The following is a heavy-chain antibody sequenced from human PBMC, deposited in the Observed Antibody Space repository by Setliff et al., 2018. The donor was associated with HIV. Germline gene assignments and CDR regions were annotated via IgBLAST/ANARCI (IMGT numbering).Heavy chain of an antibody. CDR2: IYHTGST. J-gene: IGHJ3*02. V-gene: IGHV4-38-2*01. CDR1: GYSISSGYY. D-gene: IGHD2-8*01. CDR3: ARLESGVFDI. Sequence: SLTCAVSGYSISSGYYWAWIRQPPGKGLEWIGHIYHTGSTYSNPSLKRRVTISVDTSKNQFSLKLTSVTAADTAVYYCARLESGVFDIWGQGTMVTVSS.